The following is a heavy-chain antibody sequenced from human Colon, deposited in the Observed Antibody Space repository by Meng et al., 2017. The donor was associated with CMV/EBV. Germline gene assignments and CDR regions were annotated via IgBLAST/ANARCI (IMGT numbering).Heavy chain of an antibody. CDR1: GYTFTSYY. D-gene: IGHD2-21*02. J-gene: IGHJ3*02. V-gene: IGHV1-46*01. Sequence: ASVKVSCKASGYTFTSYYMHWVRQAPGQGLEWMGIINPSGGSTSYAQKFQGRVTMTRDTSTSTVYMELSSLRSEDTAVYYCARDPGTANTYDAFDIWGQGTMVTVSS. CDR3: ARDPGTANTYDAFDI. CDR2: INPSGGST.